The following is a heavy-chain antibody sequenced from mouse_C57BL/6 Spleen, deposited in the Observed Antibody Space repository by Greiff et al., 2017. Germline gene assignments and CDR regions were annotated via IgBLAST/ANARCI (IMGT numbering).Heavy chain of an antibody. CDR2: IWSGGST. D-gene: IGHD2-2*01. Sequence: QVHVKQSGPGLVQPSQSLSITCTVSGFSLTSYGVHWVRQSPGKGLEWLGVIWSGGSTDYNAAFISRLSISKDNSKRQVFFKMNSLQADDTAIYYCARNEGVKRYFDVWGTGTTVTVSS. CDR1: GFSLTSYG. V-gene: IGHV2-2*01. J-gene: IGHJ1*03. CDR3: ARNEGVKRYFDV.